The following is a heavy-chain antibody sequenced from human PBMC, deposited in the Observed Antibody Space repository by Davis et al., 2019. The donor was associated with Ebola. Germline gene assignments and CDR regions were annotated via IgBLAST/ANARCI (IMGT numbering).Heavy chain of an antibody. J-gene: IGHJ6*04. Sequence: PGGSLRLSCAASGFTFSSYGMHWVRQAPGKGLEWVAVISYDGSNKYYADSVKGRFTISRDNSKNTLYLQMNSLRAEDTAVYYCAKGAIGYYYYGMDVWGKGTTVTVSS. D-gene: IGHD3-16*01. CDR2: ISYDGSNK. CDR1: GFTFSSYG. V-gene: IGHV3-30*18. CDR3: AKGAIGYYYYGMDV.